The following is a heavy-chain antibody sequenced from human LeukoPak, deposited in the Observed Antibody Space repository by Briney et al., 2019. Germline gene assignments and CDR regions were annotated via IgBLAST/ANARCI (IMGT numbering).Heavy chain of an antibody. CDR2: IYSSGST. Sequence: SETLSLTCTVSGGSISNYYWSWIRQPPGKGLEWIGYIYSSGSTNYNPSLNSGVTISVGTFKNQFSLKLTSVTAADTAVYYCARSRSGVLRGYYMDVWGNGTTVTVSS. CDR3: ARSRSGVLRGYYMDV. V-gene: IGHV4-4*09. D-gene: IGHD3-10*01. J-gene: IGHJ6*03. CDR1: GGSISNYY.